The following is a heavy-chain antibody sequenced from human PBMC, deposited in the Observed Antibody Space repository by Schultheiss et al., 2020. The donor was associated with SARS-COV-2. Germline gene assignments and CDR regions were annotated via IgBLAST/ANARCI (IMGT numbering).Heavy chain of an antibody. CDR1: GGSISSYY. CDR3: ARGGHDVVVPSQMDV. CDR2: IYYSGST. Sequence: SQTLSLTCTVSGGSISSYYWSWIRQPPGKGLEWIGYIYYSGSTNYNPSLKSRVTRSVDTSKNQFSLKLSSVTAADTAVYYCARGGHDVVVPSQMDVWGQGTTVTVSS. J-gene: IGHJ6*02. V-gene: IGHV4-59*12. D-gene: IGHD2-2*01.